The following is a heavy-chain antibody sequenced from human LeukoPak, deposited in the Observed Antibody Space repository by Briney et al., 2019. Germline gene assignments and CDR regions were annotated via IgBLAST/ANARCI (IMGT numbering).Heavy chain of an antibody. CDR2: IWYDGSNK. CDR1: GFTFSIYG. CDR3: ARSSPAQDY. Sequence: QPGGALRLSCAASGFTFSIYGMHGVRQAPGKGLEWVAVIWYDGSNKYYADSVKGRFTISRDNSKNTLYLQMNSLRAEDTAVYYCARSSPAQDYWGQGTLVTVSS. V-gene: IGHV3-33*01. D-gene: IGHD3-10*01. J-gene: IGHJ4*02.